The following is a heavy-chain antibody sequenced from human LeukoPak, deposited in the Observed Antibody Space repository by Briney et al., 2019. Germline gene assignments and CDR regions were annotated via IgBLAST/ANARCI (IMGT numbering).Heavy chain of an antibody. Sequence: SETLSLTCAVSGYSVNSDYYWGWIRQSPGRGLEWLGSTTHRGTTYHNPPLMRRVSISLDSSKNHFSLKLRSVTAADTAIYYCARRGHTLRTWYFDLWGRGTLVTVSS. CDR1: GYSVNSDYY. V-gene: IGHV4-38-2*01. J-gene: IGHJ2*01. D-gene: IGHD3-10*01. CDR3: ARRGHTLRTWYFDL. CDR2: TTHRGTT.